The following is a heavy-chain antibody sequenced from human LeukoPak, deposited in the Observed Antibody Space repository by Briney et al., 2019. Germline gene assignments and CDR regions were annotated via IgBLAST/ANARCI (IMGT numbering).Heavy chain of an antibody. D-gene: IGHD5-12*01. Sequence: GSLRLSCAASGFTFSSYSMNWVRQPPGKGLEWIGEIYHSGSTNYNPSLKSRVTISVDKSKNQFSLKLSSVTAADTAVYYCARVVGWLFDYWGQGTLVTVSS. CDR3: ARVVGWLFDY. CDR1: GFTFSSYSM. J-gene: IGHJ4*02. CDR2: IYHSGST. V-gene: IGHV4-4*02.